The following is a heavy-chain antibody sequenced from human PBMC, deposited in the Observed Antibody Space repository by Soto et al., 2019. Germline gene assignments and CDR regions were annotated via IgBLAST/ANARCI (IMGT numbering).Heavy chain of an antibody. CDR3: AREGSSSLDYYYYGMDV. CDR2: MNPNSGNT. J-gene: IGHJ6*02. Sequence: ASVEVSCKASGYTFTSYYINWVLQATGQGLEWMGWMNPNSGNTGYAQKFQGRVTMTRNTSISTAYMELSSLRSEDTAVYYCAREGSSSLDYYYYGMDVWGQGTTVTVSS. CDR1: GYTFTSYY. V-gene: IGHV1-8*01. D-gene: IGHD6-13*01.